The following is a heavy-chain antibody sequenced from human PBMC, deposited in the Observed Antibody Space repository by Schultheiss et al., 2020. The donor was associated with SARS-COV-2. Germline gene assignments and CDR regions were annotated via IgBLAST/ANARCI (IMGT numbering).Heavy chain of an antibody. CDR2: ISSSSSYI. Sequence: GGSLRLSCAASGFTFSSYSMNWVRQAPGKGLEWVSSISSSSSYIYYADSVKGRFTISRDNAKNSLYLQMNSLRAEDTAVYYCARYCSGGSCPPGWFDPWGQGTLVTVSS. V-gene: IGHV3-21*01. D-gene: IGHD2-15*01. J-gene: IGHJ5*02. CDR1: GFTFSSYS. CDR3: ARYCSGGSCPPGWFDP.